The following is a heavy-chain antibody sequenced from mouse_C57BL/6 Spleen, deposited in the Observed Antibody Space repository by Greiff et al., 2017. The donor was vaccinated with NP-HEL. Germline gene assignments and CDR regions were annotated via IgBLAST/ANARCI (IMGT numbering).Heavy chain of an antibody. J-gene: IGHJ1*03. D-gene: IGHD1-1*01. CDR3: ALGWSRYYGSSYGYFDV. Sequence: EVKLMESGPVLVKPGASVKLSCKASGYTFTDYYMNWVKQSPGKSLEWIGVINPYNGCTSYNQTFKGKATLTVDKSSSTAYMELNSLTSEDPAVYYCALGWSRYYGSSYGYFDVWGTGTTVTVSS. CDR1: GYTFTDYY. V-gene: IGHV1-19*01. CDR2: INPYNGCT.